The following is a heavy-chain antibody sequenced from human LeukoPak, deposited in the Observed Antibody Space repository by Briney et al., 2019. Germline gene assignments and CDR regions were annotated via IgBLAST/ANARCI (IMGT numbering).Heavy chain of an antibody. D-gene: IGHD3-16*01. J-gene: IGHJ4*02. Sequence: SETLSLTCTVSGGSISSSSYYWGWIRQPPGKGLEWIASIYYSGSTYYNPSLKSRVTISVDTSKNQFSLRLSSVTAADTAVYYCARGNYEYVWGGIDYWGRGTLVTVSS. V-gene: IGHV4-39*01. CDR2: IYYSGST. CDR1: GGSISSSSYY. CDR3: ARGNYEYVWGGIDY.